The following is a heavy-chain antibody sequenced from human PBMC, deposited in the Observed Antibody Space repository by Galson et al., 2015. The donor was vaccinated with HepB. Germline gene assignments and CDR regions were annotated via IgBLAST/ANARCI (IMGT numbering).Heavy chain of an antibody. J-gene: IGHJ5*02. CDR2: ITPFNGNT. V-gene: IGHV1-45*02. D-gene: IGHD2-21*02. Sequence: SVKVSCKASGYTFTYRYLHWVRQAPGQALEWMGWITPFNGNTNYAQKFQDRVTITRDRSMSTAYMELSSLRSEDTAMYYCATSKGDSRNWFDPWGQGTLVTVSS. CDR1: GYTFTYRY. CDR3: ATSKGDSRNWFDP.